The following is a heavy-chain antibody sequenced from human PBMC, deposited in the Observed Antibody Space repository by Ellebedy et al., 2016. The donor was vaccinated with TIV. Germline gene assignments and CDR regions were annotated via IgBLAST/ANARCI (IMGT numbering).Heavy chain of an antibody. CDR1: GGSSSSYY. CDR2: INYSGST. J-gene: IGHJ6*02. D-gene: IGHD3-16*01. Sequence: SETLSLTCTVSGGSSSSYYWSWVRQPPGKGLEWIGYINYSGSTNYNPSLASRVTISVDTSKNQFSLKLSSVTAADTAVYYCARVGPGFGNYYGMDVWGQGTTVTVSS. CDR3: ARVGPGFGNYYGMDV. V-gene: IGHV4-59*01.